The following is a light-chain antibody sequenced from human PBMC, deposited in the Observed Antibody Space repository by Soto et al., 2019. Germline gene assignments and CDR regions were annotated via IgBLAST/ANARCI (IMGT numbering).Light chain of an antibody. CDR2: AAS. V-gene: IGKV1-39*01. CDR3: QQSYRPLT. J-gene: IGKJ4*01. Sequence: DIQMTQSPSSLSAPVGDRATITCRASQSISRYLNWYQQKAGKAPKIPIYAASSLTSGLPSSLSGSLSGTDFTLTISSLQPEDFAKYYCQQSYRPLTVGGGTKVEIK. CDR1: QSISRY.